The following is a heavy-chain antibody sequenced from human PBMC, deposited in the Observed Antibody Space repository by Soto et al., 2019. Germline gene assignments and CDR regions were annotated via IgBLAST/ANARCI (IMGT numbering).Heavy chain of an antibody. CDR3: ARARALTYYYDSSGYYYVPKSNNWFDP. Sequence: SETLSLTCTVSGGSISSYYWSWIRQPPGKGLEWIGYIYYSGSTNYNPSLKSRVTISVDTSKNQFSLKLSSVTAADTAVYYCARARALTYYYDSSGYYYVPKSNNWFDPWGQGTLVTVSS. V-gene: IGHV4-59*01. CDR2: IYYSGST. CDR1: GGSISSYY. D-gene: IGHD3-22*01. J-gene: IGHJ5*02.